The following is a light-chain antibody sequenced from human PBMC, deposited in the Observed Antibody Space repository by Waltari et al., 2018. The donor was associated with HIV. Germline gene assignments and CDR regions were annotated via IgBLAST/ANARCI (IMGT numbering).Light chain of an antibody. Sequence: EIVLTQSPGTLSLSPGERATLSCRASQCVRSSYLAWYQQKHGQAPRLLIYGASSRATGIPDRFSGRGSGTDSTLTIRRLEPEDFALYYCQHYGSPPPGTFGQGTKLEIK. CDR2: GAS. CDR1: QCVRSSY. CDR3: QHYGSPPPGT. V-gene: IGKV3-20*01. J-gene: IGKJ2*01.